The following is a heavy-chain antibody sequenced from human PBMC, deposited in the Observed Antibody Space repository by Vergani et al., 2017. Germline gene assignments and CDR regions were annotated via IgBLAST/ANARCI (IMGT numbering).Heavy chain of an antibody. J-gene: IGHJ5*02. CDR1: GASIRSSNYY. Sequence: QLQLQESGPGLVKPSATLSLTCSVSGASIRSSNYYWGWIRQPPGKGLEWIASIYYSGSTYYNPSLKSRVTISVDTSKNQFSLKLSSVTAADTAVYYCARAVTHIVVVIAIQGGNWFDPWGQGTLVTVSS. CDR3: ARAVTHIVVVIAIQGGNWFDP. V-gene: IGHV4-39*01. D-gene: IGHD2-21*01. CDR2: IYYSGST.